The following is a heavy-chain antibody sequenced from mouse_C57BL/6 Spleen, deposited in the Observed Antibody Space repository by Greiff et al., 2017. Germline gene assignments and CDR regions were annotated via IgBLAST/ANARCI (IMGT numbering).Heavy chain of an antibody. Sequence: VQLQQPGAELVKPGASVKMSCKASGYTFTSYWITWVKQRPGQGLEWIGDIYPGSGSTNYNEKFKSKAYLTVGTSSSTAYMQLSSLTSEDSAVYYWARSSNFYCDYWGQGTTLTVSS. CDR3: ARSSNFYCDY. D-gene: IGHD2-5*01. CDR1: GYTFTSYW. V-gene: IGHV1-55*01. J-gene: IGHJ2*01. CDR2: IYPGSGST.